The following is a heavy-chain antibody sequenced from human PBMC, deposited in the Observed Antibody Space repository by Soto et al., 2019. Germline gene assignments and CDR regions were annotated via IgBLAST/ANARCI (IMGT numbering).Heavy chain of an antibody. D-gene: IGHD3-22*01. CDR2: IYAGTIT. CDR1: GITVSSYY. Sequence: GGSLRLSCAVSGITVSSYYMSWVRQAAGKGLEWVSVIYAGTITYYADSVKGRFTIYRDNSKNTLNLEMNSLRVEDTAVYYCARMQYDNSGYIFEYWGEGTLVTVCS. CDR3: ARMQYDNSGYIFEY. J-gene: IGHJ4*01. V-gene: IGHV3-53*01.